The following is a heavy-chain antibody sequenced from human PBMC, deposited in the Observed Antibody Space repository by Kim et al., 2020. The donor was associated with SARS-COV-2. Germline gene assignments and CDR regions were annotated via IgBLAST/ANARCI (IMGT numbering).Heavy chain of an antibody. CDR1: GGTFSSYA. CDR2: IIPIFGTA. D-gene: IGHD3-10*01. Sequence: SVKVSCKASGGTFSSYAISWVRQAPGQGLEWMGGIIPIFGTANYAQKFQGRVTITADESTSTAYMELSSLRSEDTAVYYCAGYYYGSGSYYTPFDYWGQGTLVTVSS. CDR3: AGYYYGSGSYYTPFDY. V-gene: IGHV1-69*13. J-gene: IGHJ4*02.